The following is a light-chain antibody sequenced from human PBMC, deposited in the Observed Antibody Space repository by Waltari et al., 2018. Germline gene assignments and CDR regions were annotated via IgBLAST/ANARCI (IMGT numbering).Light chain of an antibody. J-gene: IGKJ4*01. CDR3: QHGYGSPLT. CDR1: ENVHNS. V-gene: IGKV1-39*01. Sequence: DIQITQSPSSLSASVGDKVTITCRTSENVHNSLNWYQQKPGKPPRLLIYMASTLQTGVPSRFSGSGSGTDFTFTISSLQSEDVATFYCQHGYGSPLTFGGGTKVEI. CDR2: MAS.